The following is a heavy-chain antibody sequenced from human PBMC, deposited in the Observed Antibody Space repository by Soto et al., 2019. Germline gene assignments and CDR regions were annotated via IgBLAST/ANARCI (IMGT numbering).Heavy chain of an antibody. V-gene: IGHV4-59*12. CDR1: GGLPSPCE. Sequence: SATRRALWTVSGGLPSPCEPRCCRQLPENEQEWIGYIYYSGSTNYNPSLKSRVTISVDTSKNQFSLKLSSVTAADTAVYYCARDQGPAALLGCFDPWGHGTLVTVS. J-gene: IGHJ5*02. D-gene: IGHD2-2*01. CDR2: IYYSGST. CDR3: ARDQGPAALLGCFDP.